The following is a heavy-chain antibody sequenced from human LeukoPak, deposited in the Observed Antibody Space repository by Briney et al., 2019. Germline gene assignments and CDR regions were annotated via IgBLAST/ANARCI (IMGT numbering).Heavy chain of an antibody. CDR2: ISCSGSYI. CDR1: GFTFSSYS. D-gene: IGHD2-2*01. V-gene: IGHV3-21*01. J-gene: IGHJ1*01. CDR3: ATLRGGYCSSTSCFGYFQH. Sequence: GGSLRLSCAVSGFTFSSYSMNWVRQAPGKGLEWVSSISCSGSYIYYADLVKGRFTICRDNDKNSLYMQMNSLRAEDTGVYYCATLRGGYCSSTSCFGYFQHWGQGTLVTVSS.